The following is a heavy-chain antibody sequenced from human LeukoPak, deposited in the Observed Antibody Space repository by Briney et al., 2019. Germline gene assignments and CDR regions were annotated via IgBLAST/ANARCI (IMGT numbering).Heavy chain of an antibody. CDR3: AREGGYCNGGSCFSGWFDS. D-gene: IGHD2-15*01. Sequence: PGGSLRLSWAVSGFSVSSTHINWVRQAPGKGLEWVSVIYSGGGTYSADSVKDRFTVSRDNSKNTLYLQMSSLRAEDTAIYYCAREGGYCNGGSCFSGWFDSWGQGTLVTVSS. CDR2: IYSGGGT. CDR1: GFSVSSTH. J-gene: IGHJ5*01. V-gene: IGHV3-53*01.